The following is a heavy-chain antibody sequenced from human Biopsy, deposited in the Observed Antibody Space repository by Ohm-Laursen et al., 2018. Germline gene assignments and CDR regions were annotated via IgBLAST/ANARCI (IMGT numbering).Heavy chain of an antibody. J-gene: IGHJ5*02. CDR2: IFYRGST. V-gene: IGHV4-39*01. Sequence: GTLSLTCTVSGGSISNNNYYWGWIRQPPGKGLEWIGSIFYRGSTHYKPSLKSRVNISVDTSKNQFSLKLNSVTAADTAVYYCARDDDTSGYYYVSWGQGTLVTVSS. D-gene: IGHD3-22*01. CDR3: ARDDDTSGYYYVS. CDR1: GGSISNNNYY.